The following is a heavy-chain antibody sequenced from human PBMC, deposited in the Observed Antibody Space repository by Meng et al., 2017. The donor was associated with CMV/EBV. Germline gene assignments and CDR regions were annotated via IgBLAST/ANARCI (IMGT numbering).Heavy chain of an antibody. D-gene: IGHD2-2*01. CDR3: ARELVVVVPAATPYYYYGMDV. CDR1: GFTSSSSS. CDR2: ISSSSSYI. Sequence: GESLKISCAASGFTSSSSSMNWVRQAPGKGLEWVSSISSSSSYIYYADSVKGRFTISRDNAKNSLYLQMNSLRAEDTAVYYCARELVVVVPAATPYYYYGMDVWGQGTTVTVSS. J-gene: IGHJ6*02. V-gene: IGHV3-21*01.